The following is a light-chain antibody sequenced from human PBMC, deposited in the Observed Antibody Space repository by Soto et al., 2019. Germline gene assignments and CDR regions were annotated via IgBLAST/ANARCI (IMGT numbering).Light chain of an antibody. CDR3: QQYASSPGT. Sequence: DIVLTQSPGTLSLSPGERGTLSCRASQRVSSSYLAWYQQKRGQAPRLLIYGASSRATGIPDRFSGSGSGTDLTLTTNRLEPEDFAVYYCQQYASSPGTFGQGTKVDIK. V-gene: IGKV3-20*01. CDR2: GAS. CDR1: QRVSSSY. J-gene: IGKJ1*01.